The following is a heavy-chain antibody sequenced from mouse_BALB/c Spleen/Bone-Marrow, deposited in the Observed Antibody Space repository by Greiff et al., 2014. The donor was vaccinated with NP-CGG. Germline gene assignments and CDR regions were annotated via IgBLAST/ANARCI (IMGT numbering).Heavy chain of an antibody. D-gene: IGHD2-3*01. CDR2: INPGDGSA. CDR3: ARTGDGYYWYFDV. CDR1: GYTFTSYD. J-gene: IGHJ1*01. Sequence: LQQSGPELVKPGTLVKLSCKASGYTFTSYDINWVKQRPGQGLELIGWINPGDGSAKYNEKLKGKAKMATDKPSSPTYMQSSSLTAENSAVKCYARTGDGYYWYFDVWGAGTMVTVSS. V-gene: IGHV1S33*01.